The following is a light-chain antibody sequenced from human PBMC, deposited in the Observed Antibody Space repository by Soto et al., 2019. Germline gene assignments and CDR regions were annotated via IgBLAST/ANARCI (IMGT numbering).Light chain of an antibody. J-gene: IGKJ1*01. V-gene: IGKV3-15*01. CDR1: QSVSSN. Sequence: EIVMTQSPATLSVSPGERATLSCTASQSVSSNLAWYQQKPGQAPSLLIYGASTRATAIPARLSGSGSRKEFTLTISRLQSEDLDFYYCQKYNNWPPMAFGQGTKVAIK. CDR2: GAS. CDR3: QKYNNWPPMA.